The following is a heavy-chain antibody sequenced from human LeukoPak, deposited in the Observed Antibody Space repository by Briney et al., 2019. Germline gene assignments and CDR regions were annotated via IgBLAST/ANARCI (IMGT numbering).Heavy chain of an antibody. CDR1: GFTFISYS. CDR3: ARGFQLVCYFDY. Sequence: GGSLRLSCAASGFTFISYSMNWVRQAPGKGLEWVSVIYSGGSTYYADSVKGRFTISRDNSKNTLYLQMNSLRAEDTAVYYCARGFQLVCYFDYWGQGTLVTVSS. CDR2: IYSGGST. D-gene: IGHD2-2*01. V-gene: IGHV3-53*01. J-gene: IGHJ4*02.